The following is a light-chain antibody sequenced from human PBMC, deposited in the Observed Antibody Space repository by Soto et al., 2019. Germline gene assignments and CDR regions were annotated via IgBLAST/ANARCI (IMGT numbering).Light chain of an antibody. V-gene: IGKV3-11*01. CDR3: QQRSNWPPEVT. Sequence: EIVLTQSPDTLSLSPGEIATLSCRASQSVGSSLAWYQQKPGQAPRLLIYDASNRATGIPARFSGSGSGTDFTLTISSLEHEDCAVYYCQQRSNWPPEVTFGPGTKVDIK. J-gene: IGKJ3*01. CDR1: QSVGSS. CDR2: DAS.